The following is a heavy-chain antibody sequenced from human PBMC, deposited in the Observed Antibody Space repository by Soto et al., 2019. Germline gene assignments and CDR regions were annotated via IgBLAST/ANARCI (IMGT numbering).Heavy chain of an antibody. CDR3: ARLMTIVGATFAFDI. CDR2: IYYSGST. D-gene: IGHD1-26*01. V-gene: IGHV4-39*01. CDR1: GGSISSSSYY. Sequence: SETLSLTCTVSGGSISSSSYYWGWIRQPPGKGLEWIGSIYYSGSTYYNPSLKSRVTISVDTSKNQFSLKLSSVTAADTAVYYCARLMTIVGATFAFDIWGQGTMVTVSS. J-gene: IGHJ3*02.